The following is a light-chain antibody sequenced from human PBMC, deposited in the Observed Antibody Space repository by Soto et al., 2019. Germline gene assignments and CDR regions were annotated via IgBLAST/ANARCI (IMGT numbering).Light chain of an antibody. Sequence: QSVLTQPASVSGSPGQSITISCTGTSSDVGGYNYVSWYQQHPGKAPKLMIYEVSNRPSGVSNRFSGSKSGNTDSLTISGLQADDVADYYCSSYTSSRPVFGTGTKVTVL. CDR1: SSDVGGYNY. J-gene: IGLJ1*01. CDR2: EVS. CDR3: SSYTSSRPV. V-gene: IGLV2-14*01.